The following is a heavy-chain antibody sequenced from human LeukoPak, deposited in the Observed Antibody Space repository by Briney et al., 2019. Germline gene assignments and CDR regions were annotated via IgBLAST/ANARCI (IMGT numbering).Heavy chain of an antibody. J-gene: IGHJ5*02. CDR2: ISATGGTT. Sequence: GGSLRLSCAASGFTFSSYGMSWVRQAPGKGLEWVSAISATGGTTYYADSVKGRFTISRDNSKNTLYLQMNSLRAEDTAVYYCARGTSSYPDWFDPWGQGTLVTVSS. CDR1: GFTFSSYG. V-gene: IGHV3-23*01. CDR3: ARGTSSYPDWFDP. D-gene: IGHD2-2*01.